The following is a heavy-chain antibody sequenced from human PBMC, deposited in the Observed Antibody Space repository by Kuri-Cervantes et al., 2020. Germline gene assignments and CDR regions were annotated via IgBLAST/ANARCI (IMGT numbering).Heavy chain of an antibody. CDR1: GFTFSSYT. CDR2: ISRSGDGT. CDR3: AVTVAGKFDY. Sequence: GESLKISCAASGFTFSSYTMSWVRQAPGKGLEWVSAISRSGDGTNYADSVKGRFTISRDNSKNTLYLQMNSLRAEDAAVYYCAVTVAGKFDYWGQGTLVTVSS. D-gene: IGHD6-19*01. J-gene: IGHJ4*02. V-gene: IGHV3-23*01.